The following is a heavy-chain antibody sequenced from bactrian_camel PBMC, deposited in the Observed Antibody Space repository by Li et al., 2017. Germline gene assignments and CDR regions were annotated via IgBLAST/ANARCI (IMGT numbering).Heavy chain of an antibody. J-gene: IGHJ4*01. Sequence: HVQLVESGGGTVQSGGSLRLSCAASGCTYNSYYMGWFRQAPGKGLEWVSWIDNHGASTYYADSVKGRFTISRDNAKNMLYLQMNSLKPEDTAMYYCAAGRYYGFDDPLRLQGENYWGQGTQVTVS. CDR3: AAGRYYGFDDPLRLQGENY. V-gene: IGHV3-2*01. D-gene: IGHD1*01. CDR1: GCTYNSYY. CDR2: IDNHGAST.